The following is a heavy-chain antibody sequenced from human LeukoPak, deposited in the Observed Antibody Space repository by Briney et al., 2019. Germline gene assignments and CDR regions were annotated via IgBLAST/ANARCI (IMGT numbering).Heavy chain of an antibody. V-gene: IGHV4-30-4*08. CDR1: GGSISSGGYY. CDR2: IYYSGST. J-gene: IGHJ3*02. Sequence: KSSETLSLTCTVSGGSISSGGYYWSWIRQHPGKGLEWIGYIYYSGSTYYNPSLKSRVTISVDTSKNQFSLKLSSVTAADTAVYYCARGMGGYCSSTSCPLDDAFDIWGQGTMVTVSS. D-gene: IGHD2-2*01. CDR3: ARGMGGYCSSTSCPLDDAFDI.